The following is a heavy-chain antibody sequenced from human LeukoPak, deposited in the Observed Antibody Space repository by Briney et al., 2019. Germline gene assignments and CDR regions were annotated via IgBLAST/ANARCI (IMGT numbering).Heavy chain of an antibody. D-gene: IGHD3-10*01. Sequence: PSETLSLTCTVSGGSISSYYWSWIRQPAGKGLEWIGRICTSGSTNYNPSLKSRVTMSVDTSKNQFSLKLSSVTAADTAVYYCARESGSLLWFGELSGGTLDYWGQGTLVTVSS. V-gene: IGHV4-4*07. CDR3: ARESGSLLWFGELSGGTLDY. CDR1: GGSISSYY. J-gene: IGHJ4*02. CDR2: ICTSGST.